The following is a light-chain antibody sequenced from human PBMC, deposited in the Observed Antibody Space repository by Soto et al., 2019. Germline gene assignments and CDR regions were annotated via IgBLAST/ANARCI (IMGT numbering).Light chain of an antibody. CDR3: RQHNSYPRT. V-gene: IGKV1-17*01. CDR2: AAS. Sequence: VHMPQSXSSLSAYRSDXXXXXXXASEGIRNDLGWYQQKXVKAPKRLIYAASXLQSGVPSRFSGSGSGTEFTLTISSLQPEDFATYYCRQHNSYPRTFGQGTRLEIK. J-gene: IGKJ5*01. CDR1: EGIRND.